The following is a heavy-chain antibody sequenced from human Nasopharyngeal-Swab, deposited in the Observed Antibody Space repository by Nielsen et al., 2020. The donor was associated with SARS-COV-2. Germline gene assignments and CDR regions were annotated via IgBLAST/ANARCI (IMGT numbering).Heavy chain of an antibody. Sequence: GGSLRLSCAASGFTFINYAMSWVRQPPGKGLEWISLISGNGGETFYGDSVKGRFTISRENSKNIMYLQMNSLRAEDTAVYYRAKVPRPGFDSGPDYWGQGALVTVSS. CDR3: AKVPRPGFDSGPDY. J-gene: IGHJ4*02. V-gene: IGHV3-23*01. CDR1: GFTFINYA. D-gene: IGHD6-19*01. CDR2: ISGNGGET.